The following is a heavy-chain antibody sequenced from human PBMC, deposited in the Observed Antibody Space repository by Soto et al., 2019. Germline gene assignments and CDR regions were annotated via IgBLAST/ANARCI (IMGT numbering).Heavy chain of an antibody. CDR1: GFTFSGFG. V-gene: IGHV3-30*03. J-gene: IGHJ5*02. CDR3: AGRGMRDCASSPPPDL. Sequence: QEELVESGGGVVQPGRSLRLSCAASGFTFSGFGMHWVRQAPGKGLEWVAVISYDGTNAIYADSVKGRFSVSRDNSKNILYRKVNSLRNEHTARYYCAGRGMRDCASSPPPDLWGQWTLVTVSS. D-gene: IGHD3-16*01. CDR2: ISYDGTNA.